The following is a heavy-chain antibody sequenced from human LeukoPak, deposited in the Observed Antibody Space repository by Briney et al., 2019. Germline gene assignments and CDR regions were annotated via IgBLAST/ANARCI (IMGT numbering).Heavy chain of an antibody. CDR3: AKDPPHSPFED. D-gene: IGHD2-15*01. J-gene: IGHJ4*02. CDR1: GFTFRTYP. Sequence: GGSLRLSCAASGFTFRTYPMNWVRQAPGKGPEWVSAITFNGGRTFYADSVKGRFTISRDNSRNTLYLQMDSLRAEDTALYFCAKDPPHSPFEDWGQGTLVTVSS. V-gene: IGHV3-23*01. CDR2: ITFNGGRT.